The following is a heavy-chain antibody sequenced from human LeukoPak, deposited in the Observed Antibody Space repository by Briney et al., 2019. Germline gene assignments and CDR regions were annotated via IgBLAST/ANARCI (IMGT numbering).Heavy chain of an antibody. CDR2: IYHSGST. J-gene: IGHJ4*02. CDR1: GYSISSGYY. V-gene: IGHV4-38-2*01. CDR3: ARGGYDILTGFDY. D-gene: IGHD3-9*01. Sequence: PSETLSLTCAVSGYSISSGYYWGCIRQPPGKGLGWIGSIYHSGSTYYNPSLKSRVTISVDTSKNQFSLKLSSVTAADTAVYYCARGGYDILTGFDYWGQGTLVTVSS.